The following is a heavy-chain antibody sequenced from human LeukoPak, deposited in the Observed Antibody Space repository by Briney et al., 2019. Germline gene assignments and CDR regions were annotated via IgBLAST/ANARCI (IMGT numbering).Heavy chain of an antibody. CDR1: GFTFSNAW. Sequence: GGSLRLSCAASGFTFSNAWMSWVRQAPGKGLEWVGRIKSKTDGGTTDYAAPVKGRFTISRDDSKNTLYLQMNSLKPEDTAVYYCTTSQYQLPFSWFDPWGQGTLVTVSS. D-gene: IGHD2-2*01. CDR3: TTSQYQLPFSWFDP. CDR2: IKSKTDGGTT. V-gene: IGHV3-15*01. J-gene: IGHJ5*02.